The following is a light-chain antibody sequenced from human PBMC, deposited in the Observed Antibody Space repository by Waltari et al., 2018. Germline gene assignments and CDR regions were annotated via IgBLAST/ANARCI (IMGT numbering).Light chain of an antibody. J-gene: IGLJ2*01. CDR2: LNSDGSH. CDR3: QTWGTGSVV. CDR1: SGHSSYA. Sequence: QLVLTQSPSASASLGASVKLTCTLSSGHSSYAIAWHQQQPAKGPRYLMKLNSDGSHSKGDGIPARFSGSSSGAERYLTISSLQSDDEADYYCQTWGTGSVVFGGGTKLTVL. V-gene: IGLV4-69*01.